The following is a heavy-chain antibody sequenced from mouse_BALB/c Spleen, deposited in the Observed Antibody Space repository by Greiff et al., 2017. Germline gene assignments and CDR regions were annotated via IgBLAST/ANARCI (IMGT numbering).Heavy chain of an antibody. D-gene: IGHD6-2*01. CDR2: ISDGGSYT. CDR1: GFTFSDYY. CDR3: ARGGLYPFAY. J-gene: IGHJ3*01. V-gene: IGHV5-4*02. Sequence: DVQLVESGGGLVKPGGSLKLSCAASGFTFSDYYMYWVRQTPEKRLEWVATISDGGSYTYYPDSVKGRFTISRDNAKNNLYLQMSSLKSEDTAMYYCARGGLYPFAYWGQGTLVTVSA.